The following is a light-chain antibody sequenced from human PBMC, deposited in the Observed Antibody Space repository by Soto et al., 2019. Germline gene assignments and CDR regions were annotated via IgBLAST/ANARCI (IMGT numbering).Light chain of an antibody. CDR2: DAS. CDR1: QSVSSY. V-gene: IGKV3-11*01. CDR3: QQRSNWPPWT. J-gene: IGKJ1*01. Sequence: EIVLTQSPATLSLSPGERATLSCRASQSVSSYLAWYQQKPGQAPRLLIYDASNRATGIPARFSGSGSGTDVTLNISSLEPEDFAVYYCQQRSNWPPWTGGQGTKVEIK.